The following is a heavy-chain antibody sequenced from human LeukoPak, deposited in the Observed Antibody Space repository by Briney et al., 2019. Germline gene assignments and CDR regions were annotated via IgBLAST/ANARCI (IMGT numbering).Heavy chain of an antibody. CDR3: ARTSDQETFDY. CDR2: IYHSGST. CDR1: GFTVSSNY. Sequence: GSPRLSCAASGFTVSSNYMSWVRQPPGKGLEWIGEIYHSGSTNYNPSLKSRVTISVDKSKNQFSLKLSSVTAADTAVYYCARTSDQETFDYWGQGTLVTVSS. J-gene: IGHJ4*02. V-gene: IGHV4-4*02.